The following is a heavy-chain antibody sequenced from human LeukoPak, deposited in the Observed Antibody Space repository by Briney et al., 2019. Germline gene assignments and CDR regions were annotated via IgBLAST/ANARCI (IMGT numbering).Heavy chain of an antibody. CDR3: ARGRCGSTSCIPFDY. Sequence: GGSLRLSCAASGFTFSSYGMHWVRQAPGKGLEWVAVIWYDGSNKYYADSVKGRFTISRDNSKNTLYLQMNSLRAEDTAVYYRARGRCGSTSCIPFDYWGQGTLVTVSS. CDR2: IWYDGSNK. V-gene: IGHV3-33*01. CDR1: GFTFSSYG. D-gene: IGHD2-2*01. J-gene: IGHJ4*02.